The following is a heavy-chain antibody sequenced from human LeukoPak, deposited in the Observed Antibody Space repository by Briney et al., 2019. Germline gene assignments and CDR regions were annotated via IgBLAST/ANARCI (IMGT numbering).Heavy chain of an antibody. V-gene: IGHV3-23*01. J-gene: IGHJ4*02. CDR1: GFTFSSYA. CDR2: ISGSGGST. CDR3: AKDTGDYDILTGYYS. D-gene: IGHD3-9*01. Sequence: PGGSLRLSCAASGFTFSSYAMSWVRQAPGRGLEWVSAISGSGGSTYYADSVKGRFTISRDNSKNTLYLQMNSLRAEDTAVYYCAKDTGDYDILTGYYSWGQGTLVTVSS.